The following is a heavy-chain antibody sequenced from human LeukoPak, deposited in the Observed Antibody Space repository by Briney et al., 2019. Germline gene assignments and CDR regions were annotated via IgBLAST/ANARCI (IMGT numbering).Heavy chain of an antibody. V-gene: IGHV4-59*02. CDR2: IYYSAKT. J-gene: IGHJ4*02. CDR1: GATVTGYY. CDR3: ARIDDYGDSGYFDF. Sequence: SETLSLTCTISGATVTGYYWSWVRQAPGKGLEYIGYIYYSAKTDYNPSLKSRAIISLDTSKNQFSLTLTSVTAADTAVYFCARIDDYGDSGYFDFWGQGTLVTVSS. D-gene: IGHD4-17*01.